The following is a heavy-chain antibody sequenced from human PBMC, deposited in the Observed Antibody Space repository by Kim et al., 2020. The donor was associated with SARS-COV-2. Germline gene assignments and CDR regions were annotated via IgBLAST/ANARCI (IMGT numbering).Heavy chain of an antibody. D-gene: IGHD4-17*01. CDR2: IYSDGSGS. V-gene: IGHV3-23*03. CDR3: TKDAKKDYGDHCGLFDS. J-gene: IGHJ4*02. CDR1: GFTFSSFA. Sequence: GGSLRLSCAASGFTFSSFAMSWVRQAPGQGLEWVSRIYSDGSGSYYIDSVKGRFTLSRDNSKNTLFLQMDRLRPEDTAVYYCTKDAKKDYGDHCGLFDSWGQGTLVTVSS.